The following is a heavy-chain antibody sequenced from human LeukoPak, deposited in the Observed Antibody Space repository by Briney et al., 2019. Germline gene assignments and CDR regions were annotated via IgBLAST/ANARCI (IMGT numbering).Heavy chain of an antibody. V-gene: IGHV3-48*03. CDR3: AERGITMIGGV. CDR1: GFSFSSFE. Sequence: GGSLRLSCEASGFSFSSFELNWVSPVPGKWLEWVSYISSMGSPISYADSVKGPYTISRDNAKDSLYLQMNSLRAEDTAVYYCAERGITMIGGVWGKGTTVTISS. D-gene: IGHD3-10*02. CDR2: ISSMGSPI. J-gene: IGHJ6*04.